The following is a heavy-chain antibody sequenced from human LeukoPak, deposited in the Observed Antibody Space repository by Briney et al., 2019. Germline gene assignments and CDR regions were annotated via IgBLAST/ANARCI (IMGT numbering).Heavy chain of an antibody. V-gene: IGHV4-59*01. CDR3: ARDPSGFGGNPGNEFDY. D-gene: IGHD3-10*01. CDR1: GGSISSYY. Sequence: SETLSLTCTVSGGSISSYYWSWIRQPPGKGLEWSWYIYYSGSTNYNPSLKSRVTISVDTSKNQFSLKLSSVTAADTAVYYCARDPSGFGGNPGNEFDYWGQGTLVTVSS. CDR2: IYYSGST. J-gene: IGHJ4*02.